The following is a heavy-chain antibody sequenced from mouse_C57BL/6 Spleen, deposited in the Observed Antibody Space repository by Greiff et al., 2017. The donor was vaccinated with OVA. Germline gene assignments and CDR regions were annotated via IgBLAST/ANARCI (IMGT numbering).Heavy chain of an antibody. Sequence: VQLQQSGPELVKPGASVKISCKASGYAFSRSWMNWVKQRPGKGLEWIGRIYPGDGDTNYNGKFKGKATLTADKSSSTAYMQLSSLTSEDSAVYFCAKGGDYGSSSYFDVWGTGTTVTVSS. D-gene: IGHD1-1*01. CDR1: GYAFSRSW. V-gene: IGHV1-82*01. CDR3: AKGGDYGSSSYFDV. J-gene: IGHJ1*03. CDR2: IYPGDGDT.